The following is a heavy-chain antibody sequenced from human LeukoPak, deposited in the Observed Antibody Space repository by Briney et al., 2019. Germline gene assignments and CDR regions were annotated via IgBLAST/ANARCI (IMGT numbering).Heavy chain of an antibody. CDR3: ARDSHYYESSGYNQGDFDY. J-gene: IGHJ4*02. CDR1: GYTFTSYD. V-gene: IGHV1-3*01. D-gene: IGHD3-22*01. CDR2: INAGNGNT. Sequence: GASVTVSCTASGYTFTSYDINWVRQATGQGLEWMGWINAGNGNTKYSQKFQDRVTITRDTSASTAYMELSSLRSEDMAVYYCARDSHYYESSGYNQGDFDYWGQGTLVTVSS.